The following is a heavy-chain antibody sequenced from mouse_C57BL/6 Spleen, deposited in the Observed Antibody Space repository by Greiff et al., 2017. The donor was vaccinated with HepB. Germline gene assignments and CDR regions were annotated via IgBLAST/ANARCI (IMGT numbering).Heavy chain of an antibody. CDR3: ASHYSNPGFAY. D-gene: IGHD2-5*01. CDR1: GYAFSSSW. V-gene: IGHV1-82*01. CDR2: IYPGDGDT. Sequence: QVQLQQSGPELVKPGASVKISCKASGYAFSSSWMNWVKQRPGKGLEWIGRIYPGDGDTNYNGKFKGKATLTADKSSSTAYMQLSSLTSEDSAVYFCASHYSNPGFAYWGQGTLVTVSA. J-gene: IGHJ3*01.